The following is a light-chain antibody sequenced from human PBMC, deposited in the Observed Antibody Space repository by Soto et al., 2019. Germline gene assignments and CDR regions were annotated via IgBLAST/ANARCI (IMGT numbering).Light chain of an antibody. CDR3: QQYGSSPQT. Sequence: EIVLTQSPGTMSLSPGERATLSCRASQSVSSRSLAWYQPKHGQAPRLLIYGASSRSTGIPDRFSGSGSGTDFTLTISRLEPEEFAVYDFQQYGSSPQTVGQGTRLEIK. CDR2: GAS. CDR1: QSVSSRS. V-gene: IGKV3-20*01. J-gene: IGKJ5*01.